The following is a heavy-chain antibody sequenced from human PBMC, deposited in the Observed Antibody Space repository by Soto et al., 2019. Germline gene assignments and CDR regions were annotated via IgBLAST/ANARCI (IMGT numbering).Heavy chain of an antibody. Sequence: ASVKVSCKASGYTFTSYDINWVRQAAGQGLEWMGWMNPNSGNTGYAQKFQGRVTMTRNTSISTAYMELSSLRSEDTAVYYCGRQYYDSSGYYYGHPSSAWFDPWGQGTPVTVSS. CDR3: GRQYYDSSGYYYGHPSSAWFDP. D-gene: IGHD3-22*01. CDR1: GYTFTSYD. J-gene: IGHJ5*02. CDR2: MNPNSGNT. V-gene: IGHV1-8*01.